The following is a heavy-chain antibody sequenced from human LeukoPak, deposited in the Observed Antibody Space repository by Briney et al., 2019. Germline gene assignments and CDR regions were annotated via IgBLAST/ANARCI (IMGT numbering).Heavy chain of an antibody. CDR2: INPSGGST. Sequence: GASVKVSCKASGYTFTSYYMHWVRQAPGRGLEWMGIINPSGGSTSYAQKFQGRVTMTRDTSTSTVYMELSSLRSEDTAVYYCASQFAMVRGVIAYWGQGTLVTVSS. D-gene: IGHD3-10*01. CDR3: ASQFAMVRGVIAY. V-gene: IGHV1-46*01. CDR1: GYTFTSYY. J-gene: IGHJ4*02.